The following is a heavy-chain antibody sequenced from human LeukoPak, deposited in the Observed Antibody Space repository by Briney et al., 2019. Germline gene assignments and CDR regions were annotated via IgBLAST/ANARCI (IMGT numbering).Heavy chain of an antibody. Sequence: GGTLRHSCAASGFTFSSYAMNWGRQAPGKGLEWVSAISGSGASTYYADPVKGRFTMDRDNSKNTLYMRMNSLRAEDTAIYYCAKAALRYQLLSSLDYWGRGTLVTVSS. CDR3: AKAALRYQLLSSLDY. CDR1: GFTFSSYA. J-gene: IGHJ4*02. D-gene: IGHD2-2*01. CDR2: ISGSGAST. V-gene: IGHV3-23*01.